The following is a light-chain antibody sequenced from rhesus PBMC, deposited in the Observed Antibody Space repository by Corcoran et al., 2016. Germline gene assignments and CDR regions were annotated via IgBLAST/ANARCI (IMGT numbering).Light chain of an antibody. CDR2: AAS. CDR3: QQHNSYPRT. CDR1: QGISSW. V-gene: IGKV1-33*02. J-gene: IGKJ1*01. Sequence: DSQMTQSPSSLSASVGDRVTITCQASQGISSWLAWYQQKPGKALKLLIYAASSLQIGVPSRFSGSGSGTDFTLPLISLQPEDFASYSGQQHNSYPRTFGQGTKVEIK.